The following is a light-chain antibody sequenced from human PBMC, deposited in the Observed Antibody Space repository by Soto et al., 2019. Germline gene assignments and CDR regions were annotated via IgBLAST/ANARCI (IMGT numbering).Light chain of an antibody. Sequence: QSALTQPASVSGSPGQSITISCTGTSSDVGGYNYVSWYQQHPGKAPKLMIYQVSNRPSGVSNRFSASKSGNTASLTISGLQAEDGADYYCSSYTTSSTRVFGGGTKLTVL. CDR3: SSYTTSSTRV. CDR2: QVS. CDR1: SSDVGGYNY. V-gene: IGLV2-14*01. J-gene: IGLJ3*02.